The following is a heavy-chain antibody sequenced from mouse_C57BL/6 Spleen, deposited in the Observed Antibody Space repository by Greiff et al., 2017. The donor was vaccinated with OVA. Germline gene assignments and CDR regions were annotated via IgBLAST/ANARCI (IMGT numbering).Heavy chain of an antibody. Sequence: VQLQQSGPELVKPGASVKISCKASGYTFTDYYMNWVKQSHGKSLEWIGDINPNNGGTSYNQKFKGKATLTVDKSSSTAYMELRSLTSEDSAVYYCARCIYYYGSSYGGYAMDYWGQGTSVTVSS. CDR1: GYTFTDYY. J-gene: IGHJ4*01. D-gene: IGHD1-1*01. CDR2: INPNNGGT. V-gene: IGHV1-26*01. CDR3: ARCIYYYGSSYGGYAMDY.